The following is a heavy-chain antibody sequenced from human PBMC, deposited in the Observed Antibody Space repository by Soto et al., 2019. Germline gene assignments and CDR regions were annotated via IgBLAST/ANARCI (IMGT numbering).Heavy chain of an antibody. V-gene: IGHV3-23*01. CDR1: GFTFSSYA. J-gene: IGHJ4*02. CDR3: AKDLLTLGYCSTDERSC. D-gene: IGHD2-2*01. CDR2: ISGSGGST. Sequence: GGSLRLSCAASGFTFSSYAMSWVHQAPGKGLEWVSAISGSGGSTYYADSVKGRFTISRDNSKNTLYLQMNSLRAEDTAVYYCAKDLLTLGYCSTDERSCWGQGTLVTVSS.